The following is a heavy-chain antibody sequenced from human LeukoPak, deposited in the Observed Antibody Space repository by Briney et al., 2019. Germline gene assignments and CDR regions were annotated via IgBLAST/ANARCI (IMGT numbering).Heavy chain of an antibody. CDR2: IYSSGST. CDR3: AKSGGYGLIDY. Sequence: SETLSLTCTVSGYSISTGYYWDWTRQPPGKGLEWIGNIYSSGSTYYNASLQSRVTISIDTSKNQFSLRLNSVTAADTAMYYCAKSGGYGLIDYWGQGTRVTVSS. J-gene: IGHJ4*02. D-gene: IGHD1-26*01. CDR1: GYSISTGYY. V-gene: IGHV4-38-2*02.